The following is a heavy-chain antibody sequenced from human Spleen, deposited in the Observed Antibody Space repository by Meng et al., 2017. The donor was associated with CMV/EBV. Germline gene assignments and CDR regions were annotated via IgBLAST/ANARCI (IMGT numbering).Heavy chain of an antibody. CDR3: ARDPSSGPMVRGEN. D-gene: IGHD3-10*01. Sequence: AGYSFKSYAMNGVRQAPGQGLEWMGWINTNTGNPTYAQGFTGHFVFSLDTSVSTAYLQISSLKAEDTAVYYCARDPSSGPMVRGENWGQGTLVTVSS. CDR1: GYSFKSYA. J-gene: IGHJ4*02. CDR2: INTNTGNP. V-gene: IGHV7-4-1*02.